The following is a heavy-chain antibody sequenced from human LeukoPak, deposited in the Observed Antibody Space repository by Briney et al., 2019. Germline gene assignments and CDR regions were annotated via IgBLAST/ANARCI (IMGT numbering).Heavy chain of an antibody. CDR2: IYYSGNT. J-gene: IGHJ3*01. CDR1: GGAISSYY. Sequence: SEALSLTCTVSGGAISSYYWSWIRQPPGKGLEWIGYIYYSGNTYYNPSLKSRVTISVDTSKNQFSLRVNSVTAADTAVYYCARTKPLDPFDFWGQGTLVTVSS. CDR3: ARTKPLDPFDF. V-gene: IGHV4-59*01.